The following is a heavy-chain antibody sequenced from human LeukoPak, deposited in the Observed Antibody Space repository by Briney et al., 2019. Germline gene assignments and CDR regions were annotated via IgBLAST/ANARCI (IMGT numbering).Heavy chain of an antibody. CDR3: ARGYDFDY. Sequence: PSETLSLTCTVSGDSFSYFYWSWIRQPPGKGLEWIGYIYNSGSTNYNPSLKSRVTISLDTSKNQFSLKLSSVTAADTAVYYCARGYDFDYWGQGTLVTVSS. CDR2: IYNSGST. CDR1: GDSFSYFY. D-gene: IGHD3-22*01. J-gene: IGHJ4*02. V-gene: IGHV4-59*01.